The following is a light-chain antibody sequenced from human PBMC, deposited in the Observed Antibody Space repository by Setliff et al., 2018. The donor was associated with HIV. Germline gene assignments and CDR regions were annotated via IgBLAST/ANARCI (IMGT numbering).Light chain of an antibody. CDR1: SSDAGGYDY. Sequence: QSVLTQPAPVSGSHGQSITISCTGTSSDAGGYDYVSWYQQHPGKAPKLIIYEVSDRPSGVSHRFSGSKSGNTASLTISGLQAEDEADYHCTSYTSSNTLVFGTGTKGTVL. J-gene: IGLJ1*01. CDR2: EVS. V-gene: IGLV2-14*01. CDR3: TSYTSSNTLV.